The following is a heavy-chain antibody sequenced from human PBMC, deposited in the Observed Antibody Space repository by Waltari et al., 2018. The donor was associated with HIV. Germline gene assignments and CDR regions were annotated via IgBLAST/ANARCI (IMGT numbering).Heavy chain of an antibody. Sequence: QVQLVQSGAEVKKPGSSVKVSVKASGGACVRHPFNWVRQAPGQGLEWMGRAIPMFGTANYARKFQGRVTITAEKSTTTAYMELNGLRIDDTAVYYCASARETMGVDFDSWGQGTLVTVS. CDR1: GGACVRHP. D-gene: IGHD3-10*01. CDR2: AIPMFGTA. CDR3: ASARETMGVDFDS. J-gene: IGHJ5*01. V-gene: IGHV1-69*08.